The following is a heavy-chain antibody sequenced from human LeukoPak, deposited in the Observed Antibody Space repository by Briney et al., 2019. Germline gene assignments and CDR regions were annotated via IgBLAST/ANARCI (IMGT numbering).Heavy chain of an antibody. CDR1: GFTFSSYW. J-gene: IGHJ4*02. V-gene: IGHV3-7*01. D-gene: IGHD3-3*01. CDR2: IKQDGSEK. Sequence: PGGSLRLSCAASGFTFSSYWMSWVRQAPGKGLEWVANIKQDGSEKHHVDSVKGRLTISRDNAKNLLYLQMNSLRVEDTAVYYCAGGPGFLIDCWGQGTLVTVSS. CDR3: AGGPGFLIDC.